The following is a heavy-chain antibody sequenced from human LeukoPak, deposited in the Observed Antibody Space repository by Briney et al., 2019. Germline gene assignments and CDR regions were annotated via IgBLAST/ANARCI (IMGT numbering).Heavy chain of an antibody. V-gene: IGHV1-2*02. CDR3: ARVLSNCTGGSCYHLFDP. J-gene: IGHJ5*02. CDR1: GYTFTNYA. D-gene: IGHD2-15*01. Sequence: ASVKVSCKASGYTFTNYAMNWVRQAPGQGLEWMGWINPNSGGTNYAQKFQGRVTMTRDTSISTAYMELSRLRSDDTAVYYCARVLSNCTGGSCYHLFDPWGQGTLVIVSS. CDR2: INPNSGGT.